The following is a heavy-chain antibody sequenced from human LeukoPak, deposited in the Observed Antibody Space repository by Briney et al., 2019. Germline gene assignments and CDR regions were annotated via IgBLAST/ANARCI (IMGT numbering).Heavy chain of an antibody. J-gene: IGHJ5*02. CDR2: IYHSGRT. Sequence: SETLSLTCTVSGYSISSGYCWGWIRQPPGKGLEWIGSIYHSGRTYYNPSLKSRVTISVDTSKNQFSLKLSSVTAADTAVYYCARGVGGYCSGGSCYSGPNWFDPWGQGTLVTVSS. CDR1: GYSISSGYC. D-gene: IGHD2-15*01. CDR3: ARGVGGYCSGGSCYSGPNWFDP. V-gene: IGHV4-38-2*02.